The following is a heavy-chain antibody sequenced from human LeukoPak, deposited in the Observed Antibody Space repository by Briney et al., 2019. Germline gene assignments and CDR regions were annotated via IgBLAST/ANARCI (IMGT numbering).Heavy chain of an antibody. CDR1: GYTFTNYY. J-gene: IGHJ6*02. V-gene: IGHV1-2*02. CDR2: IDPNTGDT. Sequence: ASVKVSCKASGYTFTNYYMHWVRQAPGQGLEWMGWIDPNTGDTNYSQNIQGRATMTRDTSINTAYMEFTSLGSDDTAVYYCAREPYCSSTSCIYGGGGYDYYYGMDVWGQGTTVTVSS. D-gene: IGHD2-2*01. CDR3: AREPYCSSTSCIYGGGGYDYYYGMDV.